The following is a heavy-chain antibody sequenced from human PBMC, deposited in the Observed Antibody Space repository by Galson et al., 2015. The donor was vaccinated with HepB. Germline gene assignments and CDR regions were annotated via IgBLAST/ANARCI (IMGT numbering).Heavy chain of an antibody. CDR3: AKQRGWSGDYEYYFDY. J-gene: IGHJ4*02. D-gene: IGHD4-17*01. CDR1: GFTVRNYA. V-gene: IGHV3-23*01. CDR2: ISGNDETK. Sequence: SLRLSCAASGFTVRNYAMSWVRQAPGKGLEWVSGISGNDETKYYADSVKGRFTISRDNSRNTLYLQMNSLRAEDTAIYQCAKQRGWSGDYEYYFDYWGQGTLVTVSS.